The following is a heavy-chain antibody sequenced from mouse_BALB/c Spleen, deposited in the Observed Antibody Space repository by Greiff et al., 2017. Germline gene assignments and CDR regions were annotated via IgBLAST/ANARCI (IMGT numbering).Heavy chain of an antibody. D-gene: IGHD2-1*01. J-gene: IGHJ4*01. CDR2: ISSGGSYT. CDR1: GFTFSSYA. CDR3: ARDGGKGPHYYAMDY. Sequence: EVKLMESGGGLVKPGGSLKLSCAASGFTFSSYAMSWVRQSPEKRLEWVAEISSGGSYTYYPDTVTGRFTISRDNAKNTLYLEMSSLRSEDTAMYYCARDGGKGPHYYAMDYWGQGTSVTVSS. V-gene: IGHV5-9-4*01.